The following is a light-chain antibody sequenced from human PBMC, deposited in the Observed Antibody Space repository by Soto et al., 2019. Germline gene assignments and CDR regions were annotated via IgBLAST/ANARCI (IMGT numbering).Light chain of an antibody. CDR2: GAS. J-gene: IGKJ1*01. CDR3: QLYGSSPSWT. CDR1: QSISSSY. V-gene: IGKV3-20*01. Sequence: EIVLAQSPGTLSLSPGERATLSCRASQSISSSYFAWYQQRPGQAPRLLIYGASSRATGIPDRFSGSGSGTDFTLTISRLEPEDFAVYYCQLYGSSPSWTFGQGTKVEIK.